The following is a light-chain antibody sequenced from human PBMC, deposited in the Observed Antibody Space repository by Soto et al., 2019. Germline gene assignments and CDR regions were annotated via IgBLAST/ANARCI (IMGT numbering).Light chain of an antibody. CDR1: QSIGRF. CDR3: QQCYMGWT. V-gene: IGKV1-5*01. CDR2: DAS. Sequence: DIQMTQSPSTLSASVGDRVTITCRASQSIGRFLAWYQHQPGKAPKLLIYDASTLESGVPSRFSGTGSGTELTFSVTSLQPEDFGTYYCQQCYMGWTFGQGTKVEIK. J-gene: IGKJ1*01.